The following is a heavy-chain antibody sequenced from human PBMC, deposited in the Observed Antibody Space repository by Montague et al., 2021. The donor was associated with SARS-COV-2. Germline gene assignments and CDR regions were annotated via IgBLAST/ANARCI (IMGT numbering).Heavy chain of an antibody. Sequence: SLSLSCAASGFTFSSYSMNWVRQAPGKGLEWVSSISSSSSYIYYADSVKGRFTISRDNARNSLYLQMNSLRAEDTAVYYCARVEGASLLWFGELLYLGGMDVWGQGTTVTVSS. J-gene: IGHJ6*02. D-gene: IGHD3-10*01. CDR1: GFTFSSYS. CDR2: ISSSSSYI. CDR3: ARVEGASLLWFGELLYLGGMDV. V-gene: IGHV3-21*01.